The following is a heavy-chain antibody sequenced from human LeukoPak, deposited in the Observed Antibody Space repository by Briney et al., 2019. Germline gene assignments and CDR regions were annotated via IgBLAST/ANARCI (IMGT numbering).Heavy chain of an antibody. V-gene: IGHV4-34*01. CDR1: GGSFSGYY. D-gene: IGHD3-10*01. Sequence: PSETLSLTCAVYGGSFSGYYWSWIRQPPGKGLEWIGEINHSGRTNYNPSLKSRVTISVDTSKNQFSLKLSSVTAADTAVYYCARAQVRLRRGGQFDYWGQGTLVTVSS. CDR2: INHSGRT. J-gene: IGHJ4*02. CDR3: ARAQVRLRRGGQFDY.